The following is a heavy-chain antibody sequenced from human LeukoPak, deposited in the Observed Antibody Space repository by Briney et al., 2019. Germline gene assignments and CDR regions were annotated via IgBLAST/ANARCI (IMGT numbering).Heavy chain of an antibody. CDR3: ARAYCSSTSCPNPMDV. CDR1: GGSISSGGYY. D-gene: IGHD2-2*01. J-gene: IGHJ6*03. Sequence: PSQTLSLTCTVSGGSISSGGYYWSWIRQPAGKGLEWIGRIYTSGSTNYNPSLKSRVTISVDTSKNQFSLKLSSVTAADTAVYYCARAYCSSTSCPNPMDVWGKGTTVTVSS. CDR2: IYTSGST. V-gene: IGHV4-61*02.